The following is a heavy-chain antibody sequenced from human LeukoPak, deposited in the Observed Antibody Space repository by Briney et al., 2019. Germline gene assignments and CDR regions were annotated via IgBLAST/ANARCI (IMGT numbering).Heavy chain of an antibody. CDR3: ARPSCSSTSCPLGY. CDR2: IIPILGIA. J-gene: IGHJ4*02. Sequence: GASVKVSCKASGGTFSSYTISWVRQAPGQGLEWMGRIIPILGIANYAQKFQGRVTITADESTSTAYMELSSLRSEDTAVYYCARPSCSSTSCPLGYWGQGTLVTVSS. CDR1: GGTFSSYT. D-gene: IGHD2-2*01. V-gene: IGHV1-69*02.